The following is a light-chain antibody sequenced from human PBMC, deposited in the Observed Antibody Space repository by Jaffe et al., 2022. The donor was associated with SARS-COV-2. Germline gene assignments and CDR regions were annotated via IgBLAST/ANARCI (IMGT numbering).Light chain of an antibody. CDR1: QGVDRW. J-gene: IGKJ1*01. V-gene: IGKV1-12*01. CDR2: ASS. CDR3: QQTHSFPWT. Sequence: DVQMTQSPSSVSASVGDRVTITCRTSQGVDRWLAWYQQKPGKGPRLLVYASSSLQSGVPSRFGGSGSGTDFTLTISSLQPEDCAIYFCQQTHSFPWTFGQGTKVEIK.